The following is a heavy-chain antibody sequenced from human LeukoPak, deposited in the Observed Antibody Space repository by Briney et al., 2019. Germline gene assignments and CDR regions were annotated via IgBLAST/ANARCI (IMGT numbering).Heavy chain of an antibody. CDR3: ARARRYDGSYVTLHYFDY. J-gene: IGHJ4*02. D-gene: IGHD1-26*01. CDR1: GFTFSSYS. Sequence: SGGSLRLSCAASGFTFSSYSMNWVRQAPGKGLEWVSSISSSSSYIYYADSVKGRFTISRDNAKNSLSLQMNSLRAEDTAVYYCARARRYDGSYVTLHYFDYSGQGTLVTVSS. CDR2: ISSSSSYI. V-gene: IGHV3-21*04.